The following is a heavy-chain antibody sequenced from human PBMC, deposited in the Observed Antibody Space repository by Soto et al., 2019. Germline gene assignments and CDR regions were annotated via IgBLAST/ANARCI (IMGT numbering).Heavy chain of an antibody. D-gene: IGHD2-15*01. Sequence: TGGSLRLSCAASGFTFSSYAMHWVRQAPGKGLEWVAVISYDGSNKYYADSVKGRFTISRDNSKNTLYLQMNSLRAEDTAVYYCARGGGIVTKHLFDYWGQGTLVTVSS. CDR1: GFTFSSYA. CDR3: ARGGGIVTKHLFDY. V-gene: IGHV3-30-3*01. J-gene: IGHJ4*02. CDR2: ISYDGSNK.